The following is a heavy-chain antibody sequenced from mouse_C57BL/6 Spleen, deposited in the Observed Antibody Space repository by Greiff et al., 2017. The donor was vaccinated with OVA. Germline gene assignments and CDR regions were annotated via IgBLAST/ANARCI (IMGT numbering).Heavy chain of an antibody. CDR2: ISYDGSN. CDR1: GYSITSGYY. V-gene: IGHV3-6*01. Sequence: EVKLEESGPGLVKPSQSLSLTCSVTGYSITSGYYWNWIRQFPGNKLEWMGYISYDGSNNYNPSLKNRISITRDTSKNQFFLKLNSVTTEDTATYYCARADSSGYVDYAMDYWGQGTSVTVSS. J-gene: IGHJ4*01. CDR3: ARADSSGYVDYAMDY. D-gene: IGHD3-2*02.